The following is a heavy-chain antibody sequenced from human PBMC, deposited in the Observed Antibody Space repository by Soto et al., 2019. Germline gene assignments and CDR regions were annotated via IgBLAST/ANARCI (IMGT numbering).Heavy chain of an antibody. J-gene: IGHJ5*02. V-gene: IGHV3-74*01. CDR2: INSDGSST. D-gene: IGHD6-13*01. CDR1: GFTFSSYW. Sequence: EVQLVESGGGLVQPGGSLRLSCAASGFTFSSYWMHWVRQAPGKGLVWVSRINSDGSSTSHADSVKGRFTISRDNAKSTLYLQMNSLRAEGTAVYYCARDQCSSWRGWFDPWGQGTLVTVSS. CDR3: ARDQCSSWRGWFDP.